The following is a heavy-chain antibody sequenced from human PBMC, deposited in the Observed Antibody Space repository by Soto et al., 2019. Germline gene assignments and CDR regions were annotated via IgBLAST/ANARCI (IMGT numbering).Heavy chain of an antibody. J-gene: IGHJ4*02. CDR3: ARDVSSEYASILDV. CDR2: IKEDGSVK. Sequence: VGSLRLSCEGFRLTFSPYWMTWVRQAPGKGLEWVASIKEDGSVKNYADSVKGRFTVSRDNVKRAMFLQMTSVRVDDTAVYFCARDVSSEYASILDVWGRGARVTVSS. CDR1: RLTFSPYW. D-gene: IGHD3-3*01. V-gene: IGHV3-7*03.